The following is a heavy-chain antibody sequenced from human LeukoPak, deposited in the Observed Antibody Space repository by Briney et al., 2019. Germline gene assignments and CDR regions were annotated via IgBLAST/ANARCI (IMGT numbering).Heavy chain of an antibody. J-gene: IGHJ5*02. CDR2: ISYDGSNK. D-gene: IGHD6-19*01. V-gene: IGHV3-30*04. CDR3: ARDEINSSGWYA. Sequence: GRSLRLSCAASGSTFSSYAMHWVRQAPGKGLEWVAVISYDGSNKYYADSVKGRFTISRDNSKNTLYLQMNSLRAEDTAVYYCARDEINSSGWYAWGQGTLVTVSS. CDR1: GSTFSSYA.